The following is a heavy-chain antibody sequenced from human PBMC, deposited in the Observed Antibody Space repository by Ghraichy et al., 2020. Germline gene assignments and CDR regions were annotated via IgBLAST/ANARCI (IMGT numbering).Heavy chain of an antibody. Sequence: ASVKVSCKTYGYTFTSYAMHWVRQAPGQRLEWMGWINAGNGNTKYSQKFQGRVTITRDTSASTAYMELSSLRSEDTAVYYCAREDIVVVPAAIGWFDPWGQGTLVTVS. J-gene: IGHJ5*02. CDR3: AREDIVVVPAAIGWFDP. CDR2: INAGNGNT. CDR1: GYTFTSYA. D-gene: IGHD2-2*01. V-gene: IGHV1-3*01.